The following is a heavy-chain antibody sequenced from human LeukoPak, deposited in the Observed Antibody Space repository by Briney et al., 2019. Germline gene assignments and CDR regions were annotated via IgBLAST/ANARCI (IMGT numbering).Heavy chain of an antibody. Sequence: SETLSLTCTVSGGSISSSSYYWGWIRQPPGKGLEWIGSIYYSGSTYYNPSLKSRVTISVDTSKNQFSLKLSSVTAADTAVYYCASNTYYYDSSGYYFGSSAAFDIWGQGTMVTVSS. CDR3: ASNTYYYDSSGYYFGSSAAFDI. CDR2: IYYSGST. D-gene: IGHD3-22*01. CDR1: GGSISSSSYY. J-gene: IGHJ3*02. V-gene: IGHV4-39*07.